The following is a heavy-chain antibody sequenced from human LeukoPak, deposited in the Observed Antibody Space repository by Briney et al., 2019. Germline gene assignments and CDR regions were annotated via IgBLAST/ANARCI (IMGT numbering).Heavy chain of an antibody. CDR2: INPNSGGT. V-gene: IGHV1-2*02. D-gene: IGHD4-11*01. CDR1: GYTFTSYY. J-gene: IGHJ4*02. CDR3: ARGYRGYSNFLDFDY. Sequence: GASVKVSCKASGYTFTSYYMHWVRQAPGQGLEWMGWINPNSGGTNYAQKFQGRVTMTRDTSISTAYMELSRLRSDDTAVYYCARGYRGYSNFLDFDYWGQGTLVTVSS.